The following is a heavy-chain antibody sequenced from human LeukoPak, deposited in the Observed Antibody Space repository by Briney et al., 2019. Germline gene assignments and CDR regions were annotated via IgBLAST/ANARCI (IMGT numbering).Heavy chain of an antibody. CDR1: GFTFSSYW. CDR3: ARRNWGSGGGFDI. D-gene: IGHD7-27*01. CDR2: IGSGVDT. V-gene: IGHV3-13*01. Sequence: GGSLRLSCVASGFTFSSYWMHWVRQVTGKGLEWVSAIGSGVDTSYADSVKGRFTISRENAKNSLYLQMNSLRAGDTAVYYCARRNWGSGGGFDIWGQGTMVTVSS. J-gene: IGHJ3*02.